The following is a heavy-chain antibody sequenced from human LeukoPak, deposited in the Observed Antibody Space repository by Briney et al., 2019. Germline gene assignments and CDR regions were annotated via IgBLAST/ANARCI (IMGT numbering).Heavy chain of an antibody. V-gene: IGHV1-69*05. CDR2: IIPIFGTA. CDR1: GGTFSSYA. Sequence: APVKVSCKASGGTFSSYAISWVRQAPGQGLEWMGGIIPIFGTANYAQKFQGRVTITTDESTSTAYMELSSLRSEDTAVYYCAQGSGYYAFLNWFDPWGQGTLVTVSS. J-gene: IGHJ5*02. CDR3: AQGSGYYAFLNWFDP. D-gene: IGHD3-22*01.